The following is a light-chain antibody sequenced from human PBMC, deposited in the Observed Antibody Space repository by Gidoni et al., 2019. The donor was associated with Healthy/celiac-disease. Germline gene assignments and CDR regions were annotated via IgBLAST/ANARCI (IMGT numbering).Light chain of an antibody. J-gene: IGKJ1*01. CDR3: QQYDNYAYT. V-gene: IGKV1-5*03. CDR1: QGIRNW. CDR2: KAS. Sequence: EIQMSQYPSTLSASVGDRVTITCRAIQGIRNWLTWYQQKPGKAPKLLIYKASSLASGVPSRFSGSGSGTDFTLTISSLHPDDFATYYCQQYDNYAYTFGHGTKVEIK.